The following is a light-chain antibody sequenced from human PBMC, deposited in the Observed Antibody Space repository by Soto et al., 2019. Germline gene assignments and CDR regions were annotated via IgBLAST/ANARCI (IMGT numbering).Light chain of an antibody. V-gene: IGLV2-14*02. CDR2: QVT. J-gene: IGLJ1*01. Sequence: QSALTQPASVSGSPGQSITISCTGTSSDVGSYNLVSWYQQHPGKAPKLMMYQVTIRPSGVSNRFSGAKSGNTASLTISGLQAEDEAEYYCSSFTSTTSLYVFGTGTKV. CDR1: SSDVGSYNL. CDR3: SSFTSTTSLYV.